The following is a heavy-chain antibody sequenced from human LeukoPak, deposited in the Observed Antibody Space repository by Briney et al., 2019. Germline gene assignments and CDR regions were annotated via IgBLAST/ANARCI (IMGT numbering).Heavy chain of an antibody. CDR2: IYPGDSDT. D-gene: IGHD3-22*01. Sequence: GESLKISCKGSGYSFTSYWIGWVRQMPGKGLEWMGIIYPGDSDTRYSPSFQGQVTISADKSISTAYLRWSSLKASDTAMYYCARPARASSGYWTYWGQGTLVTVSS. CDR3: ARPARASSGYWTY. J-gene: IGHJ4*02. CDR1: GYSFTSYW. V-gene: IGHV5-51*01.